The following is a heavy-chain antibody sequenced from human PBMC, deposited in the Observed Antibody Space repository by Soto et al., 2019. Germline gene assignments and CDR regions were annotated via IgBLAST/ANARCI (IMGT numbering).Heavy chain of an antibody. CDR1: GGSFSGYY. D-gene: IGHD5-18*01. CDR3: ARGRDTFDY. CDR2: INHSGST. Sequence: QVQLQQWGAGLLKPSETLSLTCAVYGGSFSGYYGSWIRQPPGKGLEWMGEINHSGSTNYNPSLKSRVTISVDTSKNQFSLKLSSVTAADTAVYYCARGRDTFDYWGQGTLVTVSS. J-gene: IGHJ4*02. V-gene: IGHV4-34*01.